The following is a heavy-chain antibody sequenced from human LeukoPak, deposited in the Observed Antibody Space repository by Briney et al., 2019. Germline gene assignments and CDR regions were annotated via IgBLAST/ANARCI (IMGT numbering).Heavy chain of an antibody. CDR2: IYSGGST. D-gene: IGHD4/OR15-4a*01. CDR1: GFIFSSYW. Sequence: GGSLRLSCAASGFIFSSYWMSWVRQAPGKGLEWVSIIYSGGSTFYADSVKGRFTISRDNSKNTLSLQMNSLRVEDTAVYYCAKEVGLWYYYYMDVWGKGTTVTVSS. CDR3: AKEVGLWYYYYMDV. J-gene: IGHJ6*03. V-gene: IGHV3-53*01.